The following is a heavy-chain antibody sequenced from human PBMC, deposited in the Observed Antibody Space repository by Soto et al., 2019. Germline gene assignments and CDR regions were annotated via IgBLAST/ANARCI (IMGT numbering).Heavy chain of an antibody. V-gene: IGHV3-48*02. CDR2: ISSSSSMI. D-gene: IGHD1-26*01. Sequence: EVQLVESGGGLVQPGESLRLSCAASGFTFSSYSVNWVRQAPGKGREWVSYISSSSSMINYADSVKGRFTISRDNAKNSLYLQMKSLRDEDTAVYYCATLGGIGLTTTRYGMDVWGQGTTVTVSS. J-gene: IGHJ6*02. CDR1: GFTFSSYS. CDR3: ATLGGIGLTTTRYGMDV.